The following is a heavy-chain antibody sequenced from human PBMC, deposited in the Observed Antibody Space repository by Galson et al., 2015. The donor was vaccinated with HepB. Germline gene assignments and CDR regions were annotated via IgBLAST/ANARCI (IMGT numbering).Heavy chain of an antibody. V-gene: IGHV3-30*18. CDR2: ISYDGSNK. CDR3: AKEARSYSSGWYGGDY. CDR1: GFTFSSYG. D-gene: IGHD6-19*01. J-gene: IGHJ4*02. Sequence: SLRLSCAASGFTFSSYGMHWVRQAPGKGLEWVAVISYDGSNKYYADSVKGRFTISRDDSKNTLYLQMNSLRAEDTAVYYCAKEARSYSSGWYGGDYWGQGTLVTVSS.